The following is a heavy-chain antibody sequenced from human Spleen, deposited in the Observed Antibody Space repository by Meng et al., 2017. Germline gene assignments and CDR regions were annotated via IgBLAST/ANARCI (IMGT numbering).Heavy chain of an antibody. CDR1: GGTFGGYA. CDR2: IIPIFGTA. CDR3: ASGYGIDY. J-gene: IGHJ4*02. V-gene: IGHV1-69*01. D-gene: IGHD3-16*01. Sequence: QGERVQAGAGVKKPGSWVKVSCEASGGTFGGYAISWVRQAPGQGLEWMGGIIPIFGTANYAQKFQGRVTMTADESTSTAYMELSSLRSEDTAVYYCASGYGIDYWGQGTLVTVSS.